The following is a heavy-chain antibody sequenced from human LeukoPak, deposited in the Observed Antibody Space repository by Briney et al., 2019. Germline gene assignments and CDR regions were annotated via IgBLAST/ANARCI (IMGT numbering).Heavy chain of an antibody. CDR3: ARDSGYSSSKPLFDAFDI. J-gene: IGHJ3*02. CDR2: IYSGGST. Sequence: SGGSLRLSCAASGFTFSSNYMRWVRQAPGKGVEGVSVIYSGGSTYYADSVKGRFTISRDNSKNTLYLQMNSLRAEDTAVYYCARDSGYSSSKPLFDAFDIWGQGTMVTVSS. CDR1: GFTFSSNY. D-gene: IGHD6-13*01. V-gene: IGHV3-66*01.